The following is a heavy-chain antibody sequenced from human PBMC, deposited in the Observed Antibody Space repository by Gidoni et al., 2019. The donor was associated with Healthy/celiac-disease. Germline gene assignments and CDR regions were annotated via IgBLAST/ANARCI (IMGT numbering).Heavy chain of an antibody. CDR1: GGSISSGGYS. D-gene: IGHD3-16*01. CDR2: IYHSGST. Sequence: QLQLQESGSGLVKPSQTLSLTCAVSGGSISSGGYSWSWIRQPPGKGLEWIGYIYHSGSTYYNPSLKSRVTISVDRSKNQFSLKLGSVTAADTAVYYCARDWVERQGTLDYWGQGTLVTVSS. J-gene: IGHJ4*02. V-gene: IGHV4-30-2*01. CDR3: ARDWVERQGTLDY.